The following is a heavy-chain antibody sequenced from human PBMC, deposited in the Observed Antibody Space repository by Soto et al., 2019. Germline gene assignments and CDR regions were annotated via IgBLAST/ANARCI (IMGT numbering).Heavy chain of an antibody. CDR1: EFTFSDYY. Sequence: QVQLVQSGGDLVKPGGSLRLSCAASEFTFSDYYMSWIRQAPGKGLEWISYISPSSAYTNYADSVKGRFTISRDNAKNSLYLQMNSLTAEDTAVYYFATGGASDYGGQGTLVLVSS. CDR3: ATGGASDY. CDR2: ISPSSAYT. J-gene: IGHJ4*02. V-gene: IGHV3-11*05. D-gene: IGHD1-26*01.